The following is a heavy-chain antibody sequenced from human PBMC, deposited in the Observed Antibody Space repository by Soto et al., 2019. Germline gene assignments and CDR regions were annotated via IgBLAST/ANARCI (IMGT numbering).Heavy chain of an antibody. CDR2: ISWNSGSI. CDR1: GFTFDDYA. CDR3: AIDITLRYFDSLLFDAFAI. D-gene: IGHD3-9*01. Sequence: PGGSLRLSCAASGFTFDDYAMYWVRQAPGKGLEWVSGISWNSGSIGYADSVKGRFTISRDNAKNSLYLQMNSLRSEDRALYYCAIDITLRYFDSLLFDAFAICGQWTMVTV. J-gene: IGHJ3*02. V-gene: IGHV3-9*01.